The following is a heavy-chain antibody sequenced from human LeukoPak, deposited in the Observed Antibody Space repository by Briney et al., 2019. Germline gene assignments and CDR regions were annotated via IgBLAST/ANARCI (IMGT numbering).Heavy chain of an antibody. CDR2: IYTSGST. Sequence: PSETLSLTCTVSGGSISSYYWSWIRQPPGKGLEWIGYIYTSGSTNYNPSLESRVTISVDTSKNQFSLKLSSVTAADTAVYYCARFLAARIDYYYYMDVWGKGTTVTVSS. CDR1: GGSISSYY. CDR3: ARFLAARIDYYYYMDV. J-gene: IGHJ6*03. D-gene: IGHD6-6*01. V-gene: IGHV4-4*09.